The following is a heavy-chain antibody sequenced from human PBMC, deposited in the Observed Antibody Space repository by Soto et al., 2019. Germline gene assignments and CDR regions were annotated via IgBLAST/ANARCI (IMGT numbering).Heavy chain of an antibody. CDR3: AREPMVRAAHGFDI. V-gene: IGHV1-18*01. D-gene: IGHD3-10*01. J-gene: IGHJ3*02. CDR1: GYTFSSIG. Sequence: SSVKVSCKASGYTFSSIGISWVRQAPGQGLEWMGWISPYKGNTHYAQGLQGRVTMTTDTSTSTAYMELRSLRSDDTAVYYCAREPMVRAAHGFDIWGQGTMVTVSS. CDR2: ISPYKGNT.